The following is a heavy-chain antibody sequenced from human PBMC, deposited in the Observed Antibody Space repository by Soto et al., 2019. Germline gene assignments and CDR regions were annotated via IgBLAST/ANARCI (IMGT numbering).Heavy chain of an antibody. CDR1: GFTFSSYG. CDR2: ISYDGSNK. J-gene: IGHJ4*02. Sequence: QVQLVESGGGAVQPGRSLRLSCAASGFTFSSYGMHWVRQAPGKGLEWVAVISYDGSNKYYADSVKGRFTISRDNSKNTLYLQMNSLRAEDTAVYYCAKVLSGSYYEGTDYWGQGTLVTVSS. V-gene: IGHV3-30*18. D-gene: IGHD1-26*01. CDR3: AKVLSGSYYEGTDY.